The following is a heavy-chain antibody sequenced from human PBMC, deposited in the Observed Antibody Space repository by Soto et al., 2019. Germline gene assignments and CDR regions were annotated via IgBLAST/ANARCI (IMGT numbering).Heavy chain of an antibody. CDR1: GFTFSSNY. CDR3: ATDLLFDY. J-gene: IGHJ4*02. V-gene: IGHV3-66*01. CDR2: IYSGGRT. Sequence: VGSLRLSCAASGFTFSSNYMSWVRQAPGKGLEWVSIIYSGGRTNYADSVKGRFSISRDNSKNTLYIQMNSLRAEDTAVYYCATDLLFDYWGQGTLVTVSS.